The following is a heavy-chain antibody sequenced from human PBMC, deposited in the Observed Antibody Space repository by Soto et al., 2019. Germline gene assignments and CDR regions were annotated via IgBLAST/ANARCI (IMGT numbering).Heavy chain of an antibody. CDR3: AKLGYGDYRLDGMDV. J-gene: IGHJ6*02. CDR1: GFTFSSYA. D-gene: IGHD4-17*01. CDR2: ISGSGGST. V-gene: IGHV3-23*01. Sequence: EVQLLESGGGLVQPGGSLRLSCAASGFTFSSYAMSWVRQAPGKGLEWVSAISGSGGSTYYADSVKGRFTISRDNSKNTLYLQMNSLRAVDTAVYYCAKLGYGDYRLDGMDVWGQGTTVTVSS.